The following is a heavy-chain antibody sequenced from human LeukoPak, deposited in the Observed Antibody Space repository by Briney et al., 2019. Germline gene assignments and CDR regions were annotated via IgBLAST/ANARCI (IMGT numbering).Heavy chain of an antibody. CDR2: ISHSGDNT. V-gene: IGHV3-23*01. J-gene: IGHJ4*02. D-gene: IGHD3-10*01. CDR1: GFTFSSYA. Sequence: PGGSLRLSCAASGFTFSSYAMSWVRQAPGKGLEWVSAISHSGDNTHYADSVKGRFTISRDNSKNTLYLQMNSLRADDTAVYFCAKMSGVVWFGELRLPFDSWGQGTLVTVSS. CDR3: AKMSGVVWFGELRLPFDS.